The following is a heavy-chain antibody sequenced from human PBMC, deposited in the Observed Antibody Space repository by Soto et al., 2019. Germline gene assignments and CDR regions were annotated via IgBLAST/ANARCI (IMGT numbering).Heavy chain of an antibody. D-gene: IGHD2-2*01. CDR2: MYNSGSI. V-gene: IGHV4-59*08. J-gene: IGHJ6*02. CDR3: ARHYAGGLDV. Sequence: TLSLTCTVSGGSISSYHWSWIRQPPGKGLEWIGYMYNSGSINYNPSLQSRVTISVDTSKNQFSLKLSSVTAADTAVYYCARHYAGGLDVWGQGTTVTVSS. CDR1: GGSISSYH.